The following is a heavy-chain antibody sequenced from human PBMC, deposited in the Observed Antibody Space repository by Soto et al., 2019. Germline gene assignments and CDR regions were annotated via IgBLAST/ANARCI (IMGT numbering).Heavy chain of an antibody. J-gene: IGHJ4*02. CDR2: MNPQSVET. D-gene: IGHD3-10*01. CDR3: ARGSPGPVDH. CDR1: GYSFTSLH. Sequence: QVQLVQSGAEVRRPGASVKVSCKASGYSFTSLHFNWVRQATGHGLEWIGWMNPQSVETGYAQRFQGRVTMTRDISLSTAYMELRSLTSHDTAVYFCARGSPGPVDHWGQGTLVTVSS. V-gene: IGHV1-8*01.